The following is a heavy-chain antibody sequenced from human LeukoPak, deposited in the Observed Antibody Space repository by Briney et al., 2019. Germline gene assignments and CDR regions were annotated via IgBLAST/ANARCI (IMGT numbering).Heavy chain of an antibody. Sequence: ASVKVSCKASGYTFTSYGISWVRQAPGQGLEWMGWISAYNGNTNYAQKLQGRVTMTTDTSTSTAYMELGSLRSDDTAVYYCARDGNDYGDYGYWFDPWGQGTLVTVSS. CDR2: ISAYNGNT. CDR3: ARDGNDYGDYGYWFDP. J-gene: IGHJ5*02. D-gene: IGHD4-17*01. CDR1: GYTFTSYG. V-gene: IGHV1-18*01.